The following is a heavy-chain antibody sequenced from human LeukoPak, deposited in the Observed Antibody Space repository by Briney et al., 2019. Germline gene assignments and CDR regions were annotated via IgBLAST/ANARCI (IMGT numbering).Heavy chain of an antibody. V-gene: IGHV4-39*01. Sequence: PSETLSLTCTVSGGSISSSSYYWGWIRQPPGKGLEWIGSIYYSGSTYYNPSLKSRVTISVDTSKNQFSLKLSSVTAADTAVYYCARRLSADLWGDDDAFDIWGQGTMVTVSS. CDR1: GGSISSSSYY. CDR2: IYYSGST. J-gene: IGHJ3*02. CDR3: ARRLSADLWGDDDAFDI. D-gene: IGHD2-21*01.